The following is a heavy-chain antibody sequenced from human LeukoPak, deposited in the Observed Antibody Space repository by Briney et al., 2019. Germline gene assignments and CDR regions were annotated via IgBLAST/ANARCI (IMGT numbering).Heavy chain of an antibody. V-gene: IGHV3-53*01. CDR3: ASGGMGARKYYSDPFHY. Sequence: GGSLRLSCAAPGFTVSSNYMTWVRQAPGKGLEWVSILYSAGSTYYADSVRGRFTISRDSSKNTVSLQMNSLRAEDTAVYYCASGGMGARKYYSDPFHYWGQGTLVTVSS. D-gene: IGHD3-10*01. CDR2: LYSAGST. CDR1: GFTVSSNY. J-gene: IGHJ4*02.